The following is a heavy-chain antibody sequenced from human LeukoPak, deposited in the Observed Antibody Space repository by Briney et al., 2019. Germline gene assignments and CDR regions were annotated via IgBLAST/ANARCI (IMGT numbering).Heavy chain of an antibody. J-gene: IGHJ2*01. Sequence: PSETLSLTCSVSGGSISSSRYYWGWIRQPPGKGLEWIGTIYYSGSTYYNPSLKSRVTISVDTSKNRFSPKLSSVTAADTAVYYCARHHPDTAMARGYFDLWGRGTLVTVSS. V-gene: IGHV4-39*01. CDR3: ARHHPDTAMARGYFDL. CDR2: IYYSGST. CDR1: GGSISSSRYY. D-gene: IGHD5-18*01.